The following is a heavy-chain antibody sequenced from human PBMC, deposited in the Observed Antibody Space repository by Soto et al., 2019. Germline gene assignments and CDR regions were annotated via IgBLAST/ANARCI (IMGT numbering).Heavy chain of an antibody. CDR2: IYFTGNT. CDR1: GGSITSSSHF. V-gene: IGHV4-39*01. D-gene: IGHD3-9*01. J-gene: IGHJ5*02. Sequence: KTSETLSLTCTASGGSITSSSHFWGWVRQPPGKGLEWIGTIYFTGNTYYTPSLKSRLTMSIDTSKNEFSLRLNSVTAADTAVYYCAGQTFTIAADSYGRSNWFGPWGPGTLVTVSS. CDR3: AGQTFTIAADSYGRSNWFGP.